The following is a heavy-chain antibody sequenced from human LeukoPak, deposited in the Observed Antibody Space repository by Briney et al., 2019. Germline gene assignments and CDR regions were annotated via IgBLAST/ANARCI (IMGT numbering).Heavy chain of an antibody. D-gene: IGHD6-13*01. J-gene: IGHJ6*03. V-gene: IGHV4-61*02. CDR1: GGSISSGSYY. CDR2: IYTSGST. Sequence: SQTLSLTCTVSGGSISSGSYYWSWIRQPAGKGLEWIGRIYTSGSTNYNPSLKSRVTISVDTSKNQFSLKLSSVTAADTAVYYCARGGGSSWTGTGTYYYYYMDVWGKGTTVTISS. CDR3: ARGGGSSWTGTGTYYYYYMDV.